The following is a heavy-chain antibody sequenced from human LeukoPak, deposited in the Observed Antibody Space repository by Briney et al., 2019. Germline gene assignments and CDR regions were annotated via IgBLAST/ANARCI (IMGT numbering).Heavy chain of an antibody. V-gene: IGHV3-30*02. CDR3: AKDKGSYYYYYYYMDV. J-gene: IGHJ6*03. CDR1: GFTFRSYG. D-gene: IGHD1-26*01. CDR2: IRYDGSNK. Sequence: PGGSLRLSCAGSGFTFRSYGMTWVRQAPGKGLEWVAFIRYDGSNKYYADSVKGRFTISRDNSKNTLYLQMNSLRAEDTAVYYCAKDKGSYYYYYYYMDVWGKGTAVTVSS.